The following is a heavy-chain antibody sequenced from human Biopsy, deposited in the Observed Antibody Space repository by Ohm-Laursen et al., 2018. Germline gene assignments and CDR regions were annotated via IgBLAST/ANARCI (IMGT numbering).Heavy chain of an antibody. D-gene: IGHD1-26*01. CDR3: ARDRIVGSKADGMDV. Sequence: SLRLSCAASGFDFSDYSMSWVRQAPGKGLEWVSSVTTTSSYIYYADSVKGRFTISRDNSRNTVYLQMNSLRAEDTAIYYCARDRIVGSKADGMDVWGQGTTVTVSS. J-gene: IGHJ6*02. CDR2: VTTTSSYI. CDR1: GFDFSDYS. V-gene: IGHV3-21*01.